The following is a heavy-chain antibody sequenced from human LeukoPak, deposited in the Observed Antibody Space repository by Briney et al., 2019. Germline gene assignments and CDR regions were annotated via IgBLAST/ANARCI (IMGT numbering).Heavy chain of an antibody. CDR1: GFTFSSYA. V-gene: IGHV3-23*01. J-gene: IGHJ4*02. Sequence: GGSLRLSCAASGFTFSSYAMSWVRQAPGKGLEWVSAISGSGGSTYYADSVKGRFTISRDNPKNTLYLQMNSLRAEDTAVYYCASANYYDSSGYYKSPDYWGQGTLVTVSS. CDR2: ISGSGGST. CDR3: ASANYYDSSGYYKSPDY. D-gene: IGHD3-22*01.